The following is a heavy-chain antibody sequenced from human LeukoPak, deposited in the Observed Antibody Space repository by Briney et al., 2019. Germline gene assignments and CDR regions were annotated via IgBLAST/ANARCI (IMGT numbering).Heavy chain of an antibody. D-gene: IGHD3-10*01. CDR3: ARGYYYGSGSPDH. Sequence: SETLSLTCTVSGGSISSSSYYWGWIRQPPGKGLEWIGSIYYSGSTYYNPSLKSRVTISVDTSKNQFSLKLSSVTAADTAVYYCARGYYYGSGSPDHWGQGTLVTVSS. CDR2: IYYSGST. V-gene: IGHV4-39*01. CDR1: GGSISSSSYY. J-gene: IGHJ4*02.